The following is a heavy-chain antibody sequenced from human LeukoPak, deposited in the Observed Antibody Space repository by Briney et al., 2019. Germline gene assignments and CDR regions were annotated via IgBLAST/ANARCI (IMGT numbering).Heavy chain of an antibody. CDR2: ISTSGTTI. CDR1: GFTFSTYE. V-gene: IGHV3-48*03. CDR3: ARDPDGTGPSDYFDY. Sequence: GGSLRLSXAASGFTFSTYEMHWVRQAPGKGLEWVSYISTSGTTIDYADSVKGRFTISRDNAKNSLHLQMNSLRAEDTAVYYCARDPDGTGPSDYFDYWGQGTLVTVSS. D-gene: IGHD1-1*01. J-gene: IGHJ4*02.